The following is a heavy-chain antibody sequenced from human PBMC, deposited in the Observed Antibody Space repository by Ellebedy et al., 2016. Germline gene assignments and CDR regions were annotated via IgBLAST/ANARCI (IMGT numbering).Heavy chain of an antibody. V-gene: IGHV3-11*01. CDR1: GFTFTDYF. CDR2: ISSGSFTI. J-gene: IGHJ4*02. CDR3: ARTDSTGATDF. Sequence: GESLKISCAASGFTFTDYFMTWIRQAPGKGLEWVSHISSGSFTIYYADSVRGRFTISRDNAENSLYLQMNSLRAEDTAMYYCARTDSTGATDFWGQGILVTVSS. D-gene: IGHD3-22*01.